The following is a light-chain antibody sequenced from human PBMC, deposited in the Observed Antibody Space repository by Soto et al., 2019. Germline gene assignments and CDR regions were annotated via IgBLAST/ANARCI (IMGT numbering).Light chain of an antibody. Sequence: ELVMTQSPATLSGSPGGRAILSCRASQSASSDLASSHQIPGQPPRLRPYSASTTPIGIPARSSGTGSETEFTLTISSLQSEDFAVYDCQQYNRWPRAFGQGTKADIK. CDR2: SAS. V-gene: IGKV3-15*01. J-gene: IGKJ1*01. CDR1: QSASSD. CDR3: QQYNRWPRA.